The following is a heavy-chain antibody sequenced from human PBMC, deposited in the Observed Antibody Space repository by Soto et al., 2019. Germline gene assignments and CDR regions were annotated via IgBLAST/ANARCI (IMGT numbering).Heavy chain of an antibody. Sequence: PSETLSLTCAVYGGSFGGYYWSWIRQPPGKGLEWIGEINHSGSTNYNPSLKSRVTISVDTSKNQFSLKLSSVTAADTAVYYCAREGGNYYGSGMNYYYYYGMDVWGQGTTVTASS. J-gene: IGHJ6*02. CDR3: AREGGNYYGSGMNYYYYYGMDV. CDR2: INHSGST. V-gene: IGHV4-34*01. D-gene: IGHD3-10*01. CDR1: GGSFGGYY.